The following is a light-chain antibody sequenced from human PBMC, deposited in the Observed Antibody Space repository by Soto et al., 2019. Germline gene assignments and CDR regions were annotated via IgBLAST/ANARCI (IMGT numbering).Light chain of an antibody. CDR1: QNVITC. Sequence: DIQMTQSPSSLSAYVGDRLTITCRASQNVITCLNWYQQKPGKAPKLLIYAASSLPSGVPSRISGSGSGTDFTLTISSVQPEDFATYYCQQSYSTPYTFGQGTKLEIK. CDR2: AAS. CDR3: QQSYSTPYT. J-gene: IGKJ2*01. V-gene: IGKV1-39*01.